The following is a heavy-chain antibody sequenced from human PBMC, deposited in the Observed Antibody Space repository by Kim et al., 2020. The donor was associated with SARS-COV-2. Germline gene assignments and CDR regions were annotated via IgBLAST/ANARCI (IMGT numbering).Heavy chain of an antibody. D-gene: IGHD6-6*01. V-gene: IGHV4-4*02. CDR1: GGSISSSNW. CDR2: IYHSGST. Sequence: SETLSLTCAVSGGSISSSNWWSWVRQPPGKGLEWIGEIYHSGSTNYNPSLKSRVTISVDKSKNQFSLKLSSVTAADTAVYYCARDRSSSYDRGPHYYYGMDVWGQGTTVTVSS. J-gene: IGHJ6*02. CDR3: ARDRSSSYDRGPHYYYGMDV.